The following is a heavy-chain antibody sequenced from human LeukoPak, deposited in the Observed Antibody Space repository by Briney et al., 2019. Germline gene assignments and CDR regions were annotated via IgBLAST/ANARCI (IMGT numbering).Heavy chain of an antibody. CDR2: IYSGGST. V-gene: IGHV3-53*01. Sequence: GGSLRLSCAASGFTVSSNYMSWVRQAPGKGLEWVSVIYSGGSTYYADSVKGRFTISRDNSKNTLYLRMNSLRAEDTAVYYCARAFYSSPYYFDYWGQGTLVTVSS. J-gene: IGHJ4*02. D-gene: IGHD6-13*01. CDR3: ARAFYSSPYYFDY. CDR1: GFTVSSNY.